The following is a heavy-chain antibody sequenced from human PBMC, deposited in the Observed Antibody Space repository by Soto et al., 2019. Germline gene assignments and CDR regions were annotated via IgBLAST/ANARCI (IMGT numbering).Heavy chain of an antibody. D-gene: IGHD2-2*01. CDR2: VNHSGTT. CDR3: ARGIGYCSSINCYSSRRLRFDS. J-gene: IGHJ4*02. V-gene: IGHV4-34*01. Sequence: WIWIRQSPEKGLEWIGEVNHSGTTYYNPSLKTRVTISVHTPKNQFSLKMSSVTAAGTAVYYCARGIGYCSSINCYSSRRLRFDSWGQGTLVTVSS.